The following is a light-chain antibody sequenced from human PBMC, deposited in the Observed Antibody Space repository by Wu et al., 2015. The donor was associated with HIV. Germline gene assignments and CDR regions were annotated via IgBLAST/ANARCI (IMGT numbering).Light chain of an antibody. CDR2: DAF. Sequence: EIVMTQSPATLSVSPGERATLSCRASHNLDDNIAWYQHKPGQAPRLLIYDAFTRATGVAARFRGSGSGTDFTLTISSLEPEDFAVYYCQQRSSWPLTFGGGTKVEIK. J-gene: IGKJ4*01. CDR1: HNLDDN. V-gene: IGKV3-11*01. CDR3: QQRSSWPLT.